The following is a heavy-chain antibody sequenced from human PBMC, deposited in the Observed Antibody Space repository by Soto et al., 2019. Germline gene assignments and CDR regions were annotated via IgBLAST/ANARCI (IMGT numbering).Heavy chain of an antibody. CDR3: AKNPGDSSSFFDY. CDR1: GFTFSSYA. D-gene: IGHD6-13*01. CDR2: ISGSGCST. Sequence: EVQLLESGGGLVQPGGSLRLSCAASGFTFSSYAMSWVRQAPGKGLEWVSAISGSGCSTYYADSVKGRFTISRDNSKNTLYLQMNSLSAEDTAVYYCAKNPGDSSSFFDYWGQGTLVTVSS. J-gene: IGHJ4*02. V-gene: IGHV3-23*01.